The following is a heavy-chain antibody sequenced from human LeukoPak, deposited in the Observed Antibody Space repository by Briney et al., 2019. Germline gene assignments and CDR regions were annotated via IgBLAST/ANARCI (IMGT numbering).Heavy chain of an antibody. CDR2: INPHSGGT. Sequence: ASVKISCKASGFTFTGYYIHWVRQAPGQGLEWMGYINPHSGGTNSPQTFQGRVTMTSDTSISAAYMGLSSLISDDTAMYYCVREGNELLSKNFDYWGQGTLVTVSS. CDR1: GFTFTGYY. CDR3: VREGNELLSKNFDY. D-gene: IGHD2-21*02. J-gene: IGHJ4*02. V-gene: IGHV1-2*02.